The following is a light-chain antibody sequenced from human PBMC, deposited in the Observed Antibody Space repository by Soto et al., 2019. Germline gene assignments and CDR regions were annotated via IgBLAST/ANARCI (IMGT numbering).Light chain of an antibody. CDR2: DAS. CDR3: QQGT. V-gene: IGKV3-11*01. CDR1: QSIGNS. J-gene: IGKJ1*01. Sequence: EIVLTQSPATMSLSPGDRATLSCRASQSIGNSLAWYQQKRGQPPRLLIYDASSRATGIPARFSGSGSGTDFTLTISSLAPEDFAVYCCQQGTFGQGTKVEI.